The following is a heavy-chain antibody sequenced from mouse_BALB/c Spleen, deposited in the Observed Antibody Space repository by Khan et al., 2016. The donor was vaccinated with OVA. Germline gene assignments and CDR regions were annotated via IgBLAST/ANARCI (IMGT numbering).Heavy chain of an antibody. CDR3: ASHVTGSFAY. V-gene: IGHV5-6*01. CDR1: GFTFSTYD. Sequence: EVQLVESGGDLMKPGGSLKLSCAASGFTFSTYDMSWVRQTPDKRLEWVATINSDGYYTYYPDSVQGRFTISRNNAKNTLYLQMISLKSEDTAMYYCASHVTGSFAYGGQGTLVTVSA. CDR2: INSDGYYT. D-gene: IGHD4-1*01. J-gene: IGHJ3*01.